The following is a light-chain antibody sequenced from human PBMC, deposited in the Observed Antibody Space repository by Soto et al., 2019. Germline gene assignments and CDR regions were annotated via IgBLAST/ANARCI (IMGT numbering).Light chain of an antibody. CDR3: QQYGSSSWT. CDR2: DAS. Sequence: EIVLTQSPATLSLSPGERATLSCGASQSVSSSCLAWYQQKPGLAPRLLIYDASSRATGIPDRFSGSGSGTDFTLTISRLEPEDFAVYYCQQYGSSSWTFGQGTKVEIK. V-gene: IGKV3D-20*01. CDR1: QSVSSSC. J-gene: IGKJ1*01.